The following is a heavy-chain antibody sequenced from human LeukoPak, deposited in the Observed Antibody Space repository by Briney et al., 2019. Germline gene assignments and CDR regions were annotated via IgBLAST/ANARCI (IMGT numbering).Heavy chain of an antibody. V-gene: IGHV1-2*02. CDR3: ARDPIVQAGYYYGMDV. Sequence: ASVRVSCKASGYTYTSYYIHWVRQAPGQGREWMGWINPNSGGTNYAQKFQGRVTMTADPSISAAYLVLSRLRSDDSAVYYCARDPIVQAGYYYGMDVWGQGTTVTVSS. D-gene: IGHD2/OR15-2a*01. J-gene: IGHJ6*02. CDR1: GYTYTSYY. CDR2: INPNSGGT.